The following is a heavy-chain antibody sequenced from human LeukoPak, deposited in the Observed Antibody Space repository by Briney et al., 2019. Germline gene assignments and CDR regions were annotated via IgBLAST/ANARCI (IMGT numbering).Heavy chain of an antibody. CDR1: GGTFSSYA. J-gene: IGHJ6*02. D-gene: IGHD6-13*01. V-gene: IGHV1-69*13. CDR3: AAAMGQHLGGMDV. CDR2: IIPIFGTA. Sequence: GASVKVSCTASGGTFSSYAISWVRQAPGRGLEWMGGIIPIFGTANYAQKFQGRVTITADESTSTAYMELSSLRSEDTAVYYCAAAMGQHLGGMDVWGQGTTVTVSS.